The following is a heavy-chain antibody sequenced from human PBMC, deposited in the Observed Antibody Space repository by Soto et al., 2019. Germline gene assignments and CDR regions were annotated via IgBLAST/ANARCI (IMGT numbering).Heavy chain of an antibody. V-gene: IGHV3-74*03. CDR2: IKSDGSST. CDR1: GFIFTNYW. D-gene: IGHD2-15*01. J-gene: IGHJ4*02. CDR3: ARVWGGCCSGDDCYPYDF. Sequence: GSLRLSCAASGFIFTNYWMHWVRQAPGRGLVWVSRIKSDGSSTTYADSVRGRFTISRDNAKNMVYLQMDSLTAEDTAVYYCARVWGGCCSGDDCYPYDFWGQGTQVTVSS.